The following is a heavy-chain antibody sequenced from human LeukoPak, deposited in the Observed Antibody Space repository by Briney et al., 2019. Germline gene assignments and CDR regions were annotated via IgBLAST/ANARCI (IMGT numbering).Heavy chain of an antibody. J-gene: IGHJ4*02. CDR1: WYSLTCYW. D-gene: IGHD3-10*01. CDR3: ARRHSGSGSKTIHHFDY. CDR2: IYPGDSDT. V-gene: IGHV5-51*01. Sequence: GEVLKTSCNCPWYSLTCYWIGLVPQMPGKGLGLRGIIYPGDSDTRYSPSFQGQVTISADKSISTAYLQWCSLKASDTAMYYCARRHSGSGSKTIHHFDYWGQGTLVTVSS.